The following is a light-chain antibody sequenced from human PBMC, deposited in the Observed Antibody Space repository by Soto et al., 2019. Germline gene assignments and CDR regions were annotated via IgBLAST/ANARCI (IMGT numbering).Light chain of an antibody. CDR1: QDITNS. J-gene: IGKJ5*01. CDR2: DAS. CDR3: QQYDNLIL. V-gene: IGKV1-33*01. Sequence: DLQMTQSPSSLSASVGDRVTITCQASQDITNSLNWYQQKPGKAPKFLIYDASNLETGVPPWFSGSGSETNFTFTIGSLQPEHIATYYCQQYDNLILVGQGTRLEIK.